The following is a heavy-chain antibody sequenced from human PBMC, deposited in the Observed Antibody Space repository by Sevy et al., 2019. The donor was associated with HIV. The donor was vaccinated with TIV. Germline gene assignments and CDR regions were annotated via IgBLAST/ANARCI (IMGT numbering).Heavy chain of an antibody. CDR1: GFTFGDYA. V-gene: IGHV3-49*03. CDR3: ARDHYSRAWYGGDFDY. J-gene: IGHJ4*02. CDR2: IRTKAYGGTT. D-gene: IGHD6-19*01. Sequence: GGSLRLSCTASGFTFGDYAMTWFRQAPGKGLEWVGFIRTKAYGGTTEYAASVEGRFTISRDDSKNIAYLQMNSLKTEDTAVYYCARDHYSRAWYGGDFDYWGQGTLVTVSS.